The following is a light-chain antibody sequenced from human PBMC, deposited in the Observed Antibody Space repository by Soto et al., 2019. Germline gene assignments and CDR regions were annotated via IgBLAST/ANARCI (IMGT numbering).Light chain of an antibody. Sequence: EIVLTQYPATLSLSPGEGATLSCRASQSISSHLAWYQQKPGQAPRLLIYDASNRARGIPARFSGSGSGTDFTLTIRSLEPEDFAVYYCQQRSNWRISFGGGTRVEIK. CDR3: QQRSNWRIS. CDR2: DAS. V-gene: IGKV3-11*01. CDR1: QSISSH. J-gene: IGKJ4*02.